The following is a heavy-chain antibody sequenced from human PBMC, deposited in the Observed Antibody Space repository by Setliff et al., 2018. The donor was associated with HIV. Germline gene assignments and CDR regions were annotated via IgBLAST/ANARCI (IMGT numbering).Heavy chain of an antibody. J-gene: IGHJ4*02. CDR3: TTDASRVATVY. V-gene: IGHV3-15*01. CDR2: IKSKTDGGTT. CDR1: GFTFSNAW. D-gene: IGHD5-12*01. Sequence: GGSLRLSCAASGFTFSNAWMSWVRQAPGKGLERVGRIKSKTDGGTTDYAAPVKGRFTISRDDSKNTLYLQMNSLKTEDTAVYYCTTDASRVATVYWGQGTLVTVSS.